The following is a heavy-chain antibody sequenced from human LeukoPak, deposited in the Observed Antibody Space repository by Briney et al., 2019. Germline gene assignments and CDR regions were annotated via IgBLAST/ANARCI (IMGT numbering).Heavy chain of an antibody. CDR3: ARFKSGPGCSSASCTDFDY. CDR1: GGSISSYY. J-gene: IGHJ4*02. CDR2: IYYSGST. V-gene: IGHV4-59*08. D-gene: IGHD2-2*01. Sequence: SETLSLTCTVSGGSISSYYWSWIRQPPGKGLEWIGYIYYSGSTNCNPSLKSRVTISVDTSKNQFSLKVRSVTAADTAVYYCARFKSGPGCSSASCTDFDYWGQGTLVSVSS.